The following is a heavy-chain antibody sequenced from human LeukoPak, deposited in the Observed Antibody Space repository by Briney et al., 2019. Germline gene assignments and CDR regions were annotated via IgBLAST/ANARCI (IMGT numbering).Heavy chain of an antibody. D-gene: IGHD3-22*01. CDR2: ISYDGGNK. V-gene: IGHV3-30*04. Sequence: GGSLRLSCAASGFTFSSYAMHWVRQAPGKGLEGVAVISYDGGNKYYADSVKGRFTISRDNSKNTLYLQMNSLRAEDTAVYYCAKENDSSGYYPDYFDYWGQGTLVTVSS. CDR3: AKENDSSGYYPDYFDY. CDR1: GFTFSSYA. J-gene: IGHJ4*02.